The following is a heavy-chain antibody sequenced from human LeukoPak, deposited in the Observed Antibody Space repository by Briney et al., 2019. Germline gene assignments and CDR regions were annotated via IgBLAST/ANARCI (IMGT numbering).Heavy chain of an antibody. J-gene: IGHJ6*04. Sequence: GGSLRLSCAASGFTFSSYAMQRVRQAPGKGLEWVAVISYDGSNKYYADSVKGRFTISRDNSKNTLYLQMNSLRAEDTAVYYCESFYGSGHYYGMDVWGKGSTVTVSS. D-gene: IGHD3-10*01. V-gene: IGHV3-30*04. CDR2: ISYDGSNK. CDR1: GFTFSSYA. CDR3: ESFYGSGHYYGMDV.